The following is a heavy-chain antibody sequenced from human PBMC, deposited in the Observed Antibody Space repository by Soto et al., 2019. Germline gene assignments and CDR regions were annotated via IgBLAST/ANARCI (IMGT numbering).Heavy chain of an antibody. CDR1: GGSISSSIYY. J-gene: IGHJ4*02. D-gene: IGHD6-13*01. Sequence: SETLSLTCTVSGGSISSSIYYWGWIRQPPGKGLEWIGSIYYSGSTYYNPSLKSRVTISVDTSKNQFSLKLSSVTAADTAVYYCARQDYSSLDYWGQGTLVTVSS. CDR3: ARQDYSSLDY. CDR2: IYYSGST. V-gene: IGHV4-39*01.